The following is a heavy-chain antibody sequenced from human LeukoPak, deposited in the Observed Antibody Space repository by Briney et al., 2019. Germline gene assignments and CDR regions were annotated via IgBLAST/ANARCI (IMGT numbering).Heavy chain of an antibody. Sequence: SVKVSCKAPGGTFSSYAISWVRQAPGQGLEWMGGIIPIFGTTNYAQKFQDRVTITADKSTGTAYMELSSLRSEDTAVYYCARVVGLTGYSSSWYSGYYYYMDVWGKGTTVTVSS. V-gene: IGHV1-69*06. D-gene: IGHD6-13*01. CDR2: IIPIFGTT. J-gene: IGHJ6*03. CDR3: ARVVGLTGYSSSWYSGYYYYMDV. CDR1: GGTFSSYA.